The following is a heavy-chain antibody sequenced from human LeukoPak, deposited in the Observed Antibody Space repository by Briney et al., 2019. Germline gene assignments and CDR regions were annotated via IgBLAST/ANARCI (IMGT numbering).Heavy chain of an antibody. CDR3: ARDRGYSGYDIDYYGMDV. D-gene: IGHD5-12*01. CDR1: GYTFTSYG. V-gene: IGHV1-18*04. Sequence: GASVKVSCKASGYTFTSYGISWVRQAPGQGLEWMGWISAYNGNTNYAQKLQGRVTMTTDTSTSTAYVELRSLRSDDTAVYYCARDRGYSGYDIDYYGMDVWGKGTTVTVSS. J-gene: IGHJ6*04. CDR2: ISAYNGNT.